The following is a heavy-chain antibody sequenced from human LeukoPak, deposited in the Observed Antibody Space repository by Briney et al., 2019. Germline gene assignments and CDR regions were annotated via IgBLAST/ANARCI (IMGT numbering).Heavy chain of an antibody. Sequence: SVKVSCKASGGTFSSYAISWVRQAPGQGLEWMGGIIPIFGTANYAQKFQGRVTITADESTSTAYMELSSLRSEDTAVYYCARLGVPAAFKDAFDIWGQGTMVTVSS. CDR3: ARLGVPAAFKDAFDI. J-gene: IGHJ3*02. V-gene: IGHV1-69*13. CDR2: IIPIFGTA. CDR1: GGTFSSYA. D-gene: IGHD2-2*01.